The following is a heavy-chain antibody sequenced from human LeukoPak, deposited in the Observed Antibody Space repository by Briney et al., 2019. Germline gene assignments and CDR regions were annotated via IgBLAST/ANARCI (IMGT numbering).Heavy chain of an antibody. J-gene: IGHJ4*02. D-gene: IGHD2-21*02. CDR3: ARARRAYCGGDCYLGY. Sequence: ASVKVSCKASGYTFTSYYMHWVRQAPGQGLEWMGIINPSGGSTSYAQKFQGRVTMTRDTSTSTVYMELSSLRSEDTAVYYCARARRAYCGGDCYLGYWGQGTLVTVSS. CDR2: INPSGGST. CDR1: GYTFTSYY. V-gene: IGHV1-46*01.